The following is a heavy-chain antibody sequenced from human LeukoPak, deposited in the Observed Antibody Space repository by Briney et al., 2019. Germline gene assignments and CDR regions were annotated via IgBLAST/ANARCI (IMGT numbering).Heavy chain of an antibody. D-gene: IGHD6-13*01. CDR3: ARRMAAAVWFDH. CDR2: IYYTGGT. Sequence: SETLSLTCTGSGGSISNYYWSWIRQPPGKGLEGIGYIYYTGGTNYNPSLKSRVTISLDTPKNQFSLKLNSVTAADTAVYYCARRMAAAVWFDHWGQGTPVTVSS. CDR1: GGSISNYY. J-gene: IGHJ5*02. V-gene: IGHV4-59*08.